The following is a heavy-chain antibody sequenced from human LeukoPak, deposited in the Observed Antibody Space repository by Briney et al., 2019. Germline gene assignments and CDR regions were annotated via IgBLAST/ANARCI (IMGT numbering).Heavy chain of an antibody. J-gene: IGHJ2*01. CDR2: IWSDGSNE. Sequence: EGSLRLSCAASGFTLSYYVMHWVRQAPGKGLEWVALIWSDGSNENYADSVKGRFTISRDTSRHTLYLQMHSLRAEDPAVYYCARDADTSGSYWYFDLWGRGTQVTVSS. CDR3: ARDADTSGSYWYFDL. V-gene: IGHV3-33*01. D-gene: IGHD3-22*01. CDR1: GFTLSYYV.